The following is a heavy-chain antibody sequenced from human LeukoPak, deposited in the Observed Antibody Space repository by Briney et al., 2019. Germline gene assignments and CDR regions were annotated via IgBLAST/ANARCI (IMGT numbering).Heavy chain of an antibody. Sequence: ASVKVSCKASGYTFTGYYMHWVRQAPGQGLEWMGWINPNSGGTNYAQKFQGRVTMTRDTSISTAYMELSRLRSDDTAVYYCARDRGVRIRDYFDYWGQGTLVTVSS. J-gene: IGHJ4*02. CDR1: GYTFTGYY. CDR3: ARDRGVRIRDYFDY. D-gene: IGHD3-10*01. V-gene: IGHV1-2*02. CDR2: INPNSGGT.